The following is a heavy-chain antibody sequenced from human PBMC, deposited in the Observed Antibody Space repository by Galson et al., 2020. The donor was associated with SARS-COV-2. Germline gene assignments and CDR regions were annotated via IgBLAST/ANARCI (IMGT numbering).Heavy chain of an antibody. CDR2: ISDDGSNT. CDR3: ANSLFYDILSCFQN. Sequence: GGSLRLSCAASGLTFSRYGMHWVRQAPGKGLEWVAVISDDGSNTYYADSVKGRFTISRDNSKDTLYLQMNSLRAEDTAVYYCANSLFYDILSCFQNWGQGTLITVSS. CDR1: GLTFSRYG. V-gene: IGHV3-30*18. J-gene: IGHJ4*02. D-gene: IGHD3-9*01.